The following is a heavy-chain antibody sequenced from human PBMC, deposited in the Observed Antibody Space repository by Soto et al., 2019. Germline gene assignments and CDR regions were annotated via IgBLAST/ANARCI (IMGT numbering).Heavy chain of an antibody. J-gene: IGHJ4*02. CDR3: ARESSGWRLFDY. V-gene: IGHV3-30-3*01. Sequence: GGSLRLSCAASGFTFSSYAMHWVRQAPGKGLEWVAVISYDGSNKYYADSVKGRFTISRDNSKNTLYLQMNSLRAEDTAVYYCARESSGWRLFDYWGQGTLVTVSS. CDR1: GFTFSSYA. D-gene: IGHD6-19*01. CDR2: ISYDGSNK.